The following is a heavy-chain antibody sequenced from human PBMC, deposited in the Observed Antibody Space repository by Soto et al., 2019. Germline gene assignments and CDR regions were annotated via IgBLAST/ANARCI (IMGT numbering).Heavy chain of an antibody. Sequence: EVQLVESGGGLVQPGGSLRLSCAASGFTFSSYSMNWVRQAPGKGLEWVSYISSSSSTIYYADSVKGRFTISRDNAKNSLYLQMNSLRAEDTAVYYCARDLAGGYFDYWGHGTLVTVSS. J-gene: IGHJ4*01. CDR1: GFTFSSYS. D-gene: IGHD2-15*01. CDR3: ARDLAGGYFDY. CDR2: ISSSSSTI. V-gene: IGHV3-48*01.